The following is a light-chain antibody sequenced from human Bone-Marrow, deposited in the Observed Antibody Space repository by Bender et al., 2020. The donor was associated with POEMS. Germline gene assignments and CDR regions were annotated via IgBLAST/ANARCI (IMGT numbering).Light chain of an antibody. CDR1: SSDVGNYNR. CDR2: EVS. V-gene: IGLV2-18*02. J-gene: IGLJ2*01. CDR3: SSYAGSEGGI. Sequence: QSALTQPPSVSGSPGQSVTISCTGTSSDVGNYNRVSWYQQPPGTVPKLIIFEVSNRPSGVPARFSGSKSGNTASLIVSGLQADDEADYYCSSYAGSEGGIFGGGTKLTVL.